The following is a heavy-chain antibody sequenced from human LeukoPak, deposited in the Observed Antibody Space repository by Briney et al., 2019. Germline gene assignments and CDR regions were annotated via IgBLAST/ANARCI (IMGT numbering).Heavy chain of an antibody. CDR3: ARRRYDILTGYRKGYFDY. J-gene: IGHJ4*02. Sequence: SETLSLTCTVSGGSISSYYWSWIRQPAGKRLEWIGRIYNTGRTNYNPSLKSRVTMSVDTSKNQFSLKLSSVTAADAAVYYCARRRYDILTGYRKGYFDYWGQGTLVTVSS. CDR2: IYNTGRT. D-gene: IGHD3-9*01. CDR1: GGSISSYY. V-gene: IGHV4-4*07.